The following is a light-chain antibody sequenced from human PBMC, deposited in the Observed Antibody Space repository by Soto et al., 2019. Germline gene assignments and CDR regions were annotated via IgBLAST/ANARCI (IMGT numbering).Light chain of an antibody. CDR2: EGS. V-gene: IGLV2-23*01. CDR3: CSYAGSSTPYV. CDR1: SSDVGSYNL. J-gene: IGLJ1*01. Sequence: QSVLTQPASVSGSQGQSITISCTGTSSDVGSYNLVSWYQQHPGKAPKLMIYEGSKRPSGVSNRFSGSKSGNTASLTISGLQAEDEADYYCCSYAGSSTPYVFGTGTKVTVL.